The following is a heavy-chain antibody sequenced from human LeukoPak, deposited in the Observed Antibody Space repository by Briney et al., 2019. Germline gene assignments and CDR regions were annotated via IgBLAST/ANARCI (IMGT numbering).Heavy chain of an antibody. CDR1: GGSFSGYY. CDR3: ARLKKLAAAIDY. V-gene: IGHV4-34*01. Sequence: SETLSLTCAVYGGSFSGYYWSWIRQPPGKGLEWIGEINHSGSTNYNPSLKSRVTISVDTSKNQFSLKLSSVTAADTAVYYCARLKKLAAAIDYWGQGTLVPVSS. CDR2: INHSGST. D-gene: IGHD6-13*01. J-gene: IGHJ4*02.